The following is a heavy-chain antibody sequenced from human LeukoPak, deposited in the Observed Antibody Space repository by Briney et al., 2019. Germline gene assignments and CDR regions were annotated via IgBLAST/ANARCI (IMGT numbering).Heavy chain of an antibody. CDR3: ARENGGAAFDY. J-gene: IGHJ4*02. V-gene: IGHV3-53*01. CDR2: IYSGGST. Sequence: GGSLRLSCAASGFTFETYWMHWVRQAPGKGLEWVSVIYSGGSTYYADSVKGRFTISRDNSKNTLYLQMNSLRAEDTAVYYCARENGGAAFDYWGQGTLVTVSS. D-gene: IGHD3-16*01. CDR1: GFTFETYW.